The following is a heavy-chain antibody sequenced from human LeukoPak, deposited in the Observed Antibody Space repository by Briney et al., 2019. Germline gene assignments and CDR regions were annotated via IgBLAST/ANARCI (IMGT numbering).Heavy chain of an antibody. CDR1: GFTFSSYA. Sequence: GGSLRLSCAASGFTFSSYAMHWVRQAPGKGLEWVAVISYDGSNKYYADSVKGRFTISRDSSKNTLYLQMNSLRAEDTAVYYCARDSLDYDFWSGYYVPRWYFDYWGQGTLVTVSS. CDR3: ARDSLDYDFWSGYYVPRWYFDY. V-gene: IGHV3-30-3*01. D-gene: IGHD3-3*01. CDR2: ISYDGSNK. J-gene: IGHJ4*02.